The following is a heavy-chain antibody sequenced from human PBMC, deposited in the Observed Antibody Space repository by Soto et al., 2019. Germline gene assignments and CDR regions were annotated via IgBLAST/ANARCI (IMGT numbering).Heavy chain of an antibody. CDR2: ISGSGGST. J-gene: IGHJ4*02. CDR3: AKGSYCTNGICYNY. D-gene: IGHD2-8*01. Sequence: PGGSLRLSCAASGFTFSTYAISWVRQAPGKGLEWVSAISGSGGSTYYADSVKGRFTISRDNSKNTLYLQMNSLRAEDTAVYYCAKGSYCTNGICYNYWGQGTLVTVSS. V-gene: IGHV3-23*01. CDR1: GFTFSTYA.